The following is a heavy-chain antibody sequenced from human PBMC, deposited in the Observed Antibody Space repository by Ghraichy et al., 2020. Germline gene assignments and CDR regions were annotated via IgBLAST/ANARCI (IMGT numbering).Heavy chain of an antibody. CDR2: INHSGST. J-gene: IGHJ4*02. CDR1: GGSFSGYY. Sequence: SETLSLTCAVYGGSFSGYYWSWIRQPPGKGLEWIGEINHSGSTNYNPSLKSRVTISVDTSKNQFSLKLSSVTAADTAVYYCASRTRAPTGDDLDYWGQGTLVTVSS. CDR3: ASRTRAPTGDDLDY. V-gene: IGHV4-34*01. D-gene: IGHD7-27*01.